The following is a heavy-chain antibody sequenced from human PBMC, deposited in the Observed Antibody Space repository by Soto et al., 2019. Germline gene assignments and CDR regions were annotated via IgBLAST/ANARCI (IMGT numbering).Heavy chain of an antibody. V-gene: IGHV3-21*01. CDR2: ISSSSSYI. Sequence: GGSLRLSCAASGFTFSSYSMNWVRQAPGKGLEWFSSISSSSSYIYYAYSVKGRFTISRENAKNSLYLQMNSLRAEDTAVYYGASVRTTVGYYCYGIEVGGQGTTVNASS. CDR1: GFTFSSYS. CDR3: ASVRTTVGYYCYGIEV. D-gene: IGHD4-17*01. J-gene: IGHJ6*02.